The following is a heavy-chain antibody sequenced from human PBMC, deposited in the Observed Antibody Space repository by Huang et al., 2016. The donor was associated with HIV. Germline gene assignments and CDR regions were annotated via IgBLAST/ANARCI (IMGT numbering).Heavy chain of an antibody. CDR2: IKIDGRTT. CDR3: ARAGGFEI. D-gene: IGHD2-15*01. Sequence: EEHLVESGGGLVQPGGSLRLACEASGFKFSNYWMQWVRQATGTGRMWVSRIKIDGRTTDYADSVKGRFTISRDNAKNTLYLQMSSLTAEDTAIYYCARAGGFEIWGQGTVVTVSS. CDR1: GFKFSNYW. V-gene: IGHV3-74*01. J-gene: IGHJ3*02.